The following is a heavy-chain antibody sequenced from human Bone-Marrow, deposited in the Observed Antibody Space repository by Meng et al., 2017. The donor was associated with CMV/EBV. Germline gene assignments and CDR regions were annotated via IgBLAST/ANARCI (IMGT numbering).Heavy chain of an antibody. CDR1: GFSVSSTY. Sequence: GESLKISCAASGFSVSSTYINWVRQAPGKGLEWISFLYSNGNTFYADSVKGRFTISRDDSLNAVYLQMDSLGPEDTAVYYCTRDVLGSSSSSVSFDIWGQGTRVTGSS. V-gene: IGHV3-66*03. J-gene: IGHJ3*02. CDR3: TRDVLGSSSSSVSFDI. CDR2: LYSNGNT. D-gene: IGHD6-6*01.